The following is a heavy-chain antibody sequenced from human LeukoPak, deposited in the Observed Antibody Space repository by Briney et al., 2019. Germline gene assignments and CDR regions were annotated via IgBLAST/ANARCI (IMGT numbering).Heavy chain of an antibody. CDR3: AKGLTVLSSSYAFDI. V-gene: IGHV3-21*04. D-gene: IGHD6-13*01. J-gene: IGHJ3*02. CDR1: GFTFSSYS. CDR2: ISSSSSYI. Sequence: GGSLRLSCAASGFTFSSYSMNWVRQAPGKGLEWVSSISSSSSYIYYADSVKGRFTISRDNSKNTLYLQMNSLRAEDTAVYYCAKGLTVLSSSYAFDIWGQGTMVTVSS.